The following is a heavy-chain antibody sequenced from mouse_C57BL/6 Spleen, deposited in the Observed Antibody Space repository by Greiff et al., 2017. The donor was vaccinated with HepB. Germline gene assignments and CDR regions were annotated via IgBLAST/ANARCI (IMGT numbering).Heavy chain of an antibody. CDR3: ASSSNYERYFDV. CDR1: GYTFTSYW. V-gene: IGHV1-55*01. CDR2: IYPGSGST. Sequence: QVHVKQSGAELVKPGASVKMSCKASGYTFTSYWITWVKQRPGQGLEWIGDIYPGSGSTNYNEKFKSKATLTVDTSSSTAYMQLSSLTSEDSAVYYCASSSNYERYFDVWGTGTTVTVSS. D-gene: IGHD2-5*01. J-gene: IGHJ1*03.